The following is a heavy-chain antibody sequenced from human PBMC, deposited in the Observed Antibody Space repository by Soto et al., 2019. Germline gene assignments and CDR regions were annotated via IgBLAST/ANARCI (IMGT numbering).Heavy chain of an antibody. CDR3: ARHLSTIVAGINWFDP. D-gene: IGHD5-12*01. Sequence: SETLSLTCAVYGGSFSGNYWSWIRQPPGKGLEWIGEVNHSGSTNYNPSLKSRVTISVDTSKNQFSLNLTSVTAADAAVYYCARHLSTIVAGINWFDPWGQGTLVTV. CDR1: GGSFSGNY. J-gene: IGHJ5*02. V-gene: IGHV4-34*01. CDR2: VNHSGST.